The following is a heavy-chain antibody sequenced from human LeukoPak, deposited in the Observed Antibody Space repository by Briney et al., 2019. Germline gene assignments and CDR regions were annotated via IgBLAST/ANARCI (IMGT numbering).Heavy chain of an antibody. CDR2: IYTSGST. Sequence: PSETLSLTCTVSGGSSSSYYWSWVRQPAGKGLEWIGRIYTSGSTNYNPSLKSRVTMSVDTSKNQFSLKLSSVTAADTAVYYCAREGLAVALDYWGQGTLVTVSS. D-gene: IGHD6-19*01. V-gene: IGHV4-4*07. CDR3: AREGLAVALDY. J-gene: IGHJ4*02. CDR1: GGSSSSYY.